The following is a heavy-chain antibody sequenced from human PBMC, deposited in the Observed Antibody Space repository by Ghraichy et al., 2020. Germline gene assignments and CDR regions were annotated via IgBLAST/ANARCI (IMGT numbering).Heavy chain of an antibody. CDR3: ARGRVRTHNFGWFGELLFDY. V-gene: IGHV4-34*01. CDR1: GGSFSGYY. D-gene: IGHD3-10*01. Sequence: SQTLSLTCAVYGGSFSGYYWSWIRQPPGKGLEWIGEINHSGSTNYNPSLKSRVTISVDTSKNQFSLKLSSVTAADTAVYYCARGRVRTHNFGWFGELLFDYWGQFTLFSVYS. CDR2: INHSGST. J-gene: IGHJ4*02.